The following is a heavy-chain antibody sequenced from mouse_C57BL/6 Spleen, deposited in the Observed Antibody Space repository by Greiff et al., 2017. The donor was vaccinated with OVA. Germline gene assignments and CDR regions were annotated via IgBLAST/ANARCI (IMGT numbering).Heavy chain of an antibody. D-gene: IGHD1-1*01. V-gene: IGHV2-5*01. J-gene: IGHJ4*01. CDR3: AKNGNYYGSSGAMDY. CDR1: GLSLTSYG. Sequence: QVQLQQSGPGLVQPSQSLSITCTVSGLSLTSYGVHWVRQSPGKGLEWLGVIWRGGSTDYNAAFMSRLSITKDNSKSQVFFKMNSLQADDTAIYCCAKNGNYYGSSGAMDYWGQGTSVTVSS. CDR2: IWRGGST.